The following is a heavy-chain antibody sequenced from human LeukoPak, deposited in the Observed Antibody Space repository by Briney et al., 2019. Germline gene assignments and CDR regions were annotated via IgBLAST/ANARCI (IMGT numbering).Heavy chain of an antibody. CDR3: ARDFDTAMVTPYFDY. D-gene: IGHD5-18*01. V-gene: IGHV4-30-4*01. Sequence: SQTLSLTCIVSGGSISSGDYYWSWIRQPPGKGLEWIGYIYYSGSTYYNPSLKSRVTISVDTSKNQFSLKLSSVTAADTAVYYCARDFDTAMVTPYFDYWGQGTLVTVSS. CDR2: IYYSGST. J-gene: IGHJ4*02. CDR1: GGSISSGDYY.